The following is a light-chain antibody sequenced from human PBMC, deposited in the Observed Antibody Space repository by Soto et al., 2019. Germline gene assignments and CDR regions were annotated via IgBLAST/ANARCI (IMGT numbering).Light chain of an antibody. Sequence: DIQMTPSPSSLSASVGDRVTITCRASQSIYSSLNWYHQKPGKAPKLLIYAASNLQSGVPSRFSGSGSGTDFTLSISSLQPEDFATDYCQQSYSAPYCFGEGTKLEI. J-gene: IGKJ2*03. CDR3: QQSYSAPYC. CDR1: QSIYSS. V-gene: IGKV1-39*01. CDR2: AAS.